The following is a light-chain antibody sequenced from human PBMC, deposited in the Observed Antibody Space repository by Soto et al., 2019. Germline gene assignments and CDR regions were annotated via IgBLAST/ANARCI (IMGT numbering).Light chain of an antibody. CDR3: QQLNTYPVT. Sequence: DIQMSQSPSSLSASLGDRVTITFRASQTISSWLAWYQQKPGRAPQLLISAASTLQSGVPSRFSGSGSGTHFTLVISSLQPEDFATYYCQQLNTYPVTFGGGTKVDI. CDR2: AAS. V-gene: IGKV1-12*01. CDR1: QTISSW. J-gene: IGKJ4*01.